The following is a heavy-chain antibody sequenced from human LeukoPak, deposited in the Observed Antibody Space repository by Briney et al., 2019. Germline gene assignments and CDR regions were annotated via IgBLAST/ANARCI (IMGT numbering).Heavy chain of an antibody. Sequence: GASVKVSCKASRYIFTAYYMHWVRQAPGQGLEWMGWIIPNSGGPRYAQKFQGRITMTRDTSISTAYMELSRLTSDDTAVYYCARDWDGDYPAFDYWGQGTLVTVSS. CDR2: IIPNSGGP. CDR1: RYIFTAYY. V-gene: IGHV1-2*02. D-gene: IGHD4-17*01. CDR3: ARDWDGDYPAFDY. J-gene: IGHJ4*02.